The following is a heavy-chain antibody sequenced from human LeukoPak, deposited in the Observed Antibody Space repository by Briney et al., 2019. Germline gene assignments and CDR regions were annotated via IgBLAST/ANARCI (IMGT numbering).Heavy chain of an antibody. CDR1: GVTFSSYA. CDR2: IIPIFGTA. V-gene: IGHV1-69*05. J-gene: IGHJ6*03. Sequence: ASVKVSCKASGVTFSSYAISWLRQAPGQGLEWRGGIIPIFGTANYAQKFQGRGTIATDESTSIAYMELSSLRSEDTAVYYCAAVGYCSSTSCYRDYYYYYMDVWGKGTTVTVSS. D-gene: IGHD2-2*01. CDR3: AAVGYCSSTSCYRDYYYYYMDV.